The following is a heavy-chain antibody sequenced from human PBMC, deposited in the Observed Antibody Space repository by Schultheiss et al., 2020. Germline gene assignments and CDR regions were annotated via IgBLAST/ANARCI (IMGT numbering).Heavy chain of an antibody. CDR1: GGSISSSSYY. Sequence: SQTLSLTCTVSGGSISSSSYYWGWIRQPPGKGLEWIGSIYYSGSTYYNPSLKSRVTISVDTSKNQFSLKLSSVTAADTAVYYCAKDRGPGQWLVLLMDYWGQGTLVTVSS. CDR2: IYYSGST. D-gene: IGHD6-19*01. CDR3: AKDRGPGQWLVLLMDY. V-gene: IGHV4-39*07. J-gene: IGHJ4*02.